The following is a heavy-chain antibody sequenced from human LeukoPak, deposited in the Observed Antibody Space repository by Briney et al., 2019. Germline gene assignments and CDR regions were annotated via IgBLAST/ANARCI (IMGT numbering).Heavy chain of an antibody. V-gene: IGHV4-31*03. CDR3: ARGIAVAGTDY. J-gene: IGHJ4*02. CDR2: IYYSGST. D-gene: IGHD6-19*01. Sequence: SETLSLTGTVSGGSISSGGYYWSWIRQHPGKGLEWIGYIYYSGSTYYNPSLKSRVTISVDTSKNQFSLKLSSVTAADTAVYYCARGIAVAGTDYWGQGTLVTVSS. CDR1: GGSISSGGYY.